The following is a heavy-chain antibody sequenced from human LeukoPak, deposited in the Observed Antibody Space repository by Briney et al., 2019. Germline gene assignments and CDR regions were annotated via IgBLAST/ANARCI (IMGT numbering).Heavy chain of an antibody. CDR2: ISGSGGST. V-gene: IGHV3-23*01. Sequence: GGSLRLSCAASGFTFSSYAMSWVRQAPGKGLEWVSAISGSGGSTYYADSVKGRFTISRDNSKNTLYLQMNSLRAEDTAVYYCAKDGASYYYYYMDVWGKGTTVTVSS. CDR1: GFTFSSYA. J-gene: IGHJ6*03. D-gene: IGHD3-16*01. CDR3: AKDGASYYYYYMDV.